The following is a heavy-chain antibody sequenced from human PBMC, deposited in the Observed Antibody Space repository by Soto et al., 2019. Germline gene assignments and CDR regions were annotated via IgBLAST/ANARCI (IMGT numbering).Heavy chain of an antibody. J-gene: IGHJ4*02. CDR2: INGDGTTT. CDR3: VRALSVTTKFAY. CDR1: GFTFSSYW. D-gene: IGHD4-17*01. V-gene: IGHV3-74*01. Sequence: EVQLVESGGGLVQPGGSLRLSCAASGFTFSSYWMHWVRQAPGKGLVWVSRINGDGTTTGYADFVKGRFSISRDSAKDTLYLQMNSLRAEDTAVYYCVRALSVTTKFAYWGQGTLVTVSS.